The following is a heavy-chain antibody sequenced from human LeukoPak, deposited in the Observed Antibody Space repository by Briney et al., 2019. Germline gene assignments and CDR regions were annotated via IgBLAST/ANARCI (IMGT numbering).Heavy chain of an antibody. D-gene: IGHD4-17*01. J-gene: IGHJ4*02. CDR3: GRSYGENY. CDR1: GYTFTSYG. Sequence: GASVKVCCKASGYTFTSYGITWVRQAPGQGLEWMGRISANNGNTNYAQKLQGRVTMTTDTSTSTAFMEVRSLRSDDTAVYYCGRSYGENYWGQGTLVTVSS. V-gene: IGHV1-18*01. CDR2: ISANNGNT.